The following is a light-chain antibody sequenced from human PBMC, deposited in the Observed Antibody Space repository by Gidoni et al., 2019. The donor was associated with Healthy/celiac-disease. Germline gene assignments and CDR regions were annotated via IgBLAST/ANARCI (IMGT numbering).Light chain of an antibody. CDR3: QQYYSTPLT. J-gene: IGKJ4*01. V-gene: IGKV4-1*01. CDR2: WAS. Sequence: DIVMNQSPNSLAVSLGERATINCKSSQSVLYSSNNKNYLAWYHQKPGQPPKLLLYWASTRESGVPDRFSGSGSGTDFTLTISSLQAEDVAVYYCQQYYSTPLTFGGGTKVEIK. CDR1: QSVLYSSNNKNY.